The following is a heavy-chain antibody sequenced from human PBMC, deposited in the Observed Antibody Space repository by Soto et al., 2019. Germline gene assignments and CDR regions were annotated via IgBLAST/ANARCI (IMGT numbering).Heavy chain of an antibody. V-gene: IGHV3-33*01. D-gene: IGHD2-15*01. CDR2: IWYDGSNK. Sequence: GGSLRLSCAASGFTFSSYGMHWVRQAPGKGLEWVAVIWYDGSNKYYADSVKGRFTISRDNSKNTLYLQMNSLRAEDTAVYYCARDPSTVAAAFPFDYWGQGTLVTVSS. CDR1: GFTFSSYG. CDR3: ARDPSTVAAAFPFDY. J-gene: IGHJ4*02.